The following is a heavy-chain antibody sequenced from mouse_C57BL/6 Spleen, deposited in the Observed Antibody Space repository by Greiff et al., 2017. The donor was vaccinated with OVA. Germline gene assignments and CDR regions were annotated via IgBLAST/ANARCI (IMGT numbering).Heavy chain of an antibody. V-gene: IGHV1-63*01. CDR2: IYPGGGYT. Sequence: QVQLQQSGAELVRPGASVKMSCKASGYTFTNYWMRWAKQRPGHGLEWIGAIYPGGGYTNYNEQFKGKATLTADKSSSTAYMQLSSLTSEDTAIYYCARIGYGSGAFDYWGQGTTLTVSS. J-gene: IGHJ2*01. D-gene: IGHD1-1*01. CDR1: GYTFTNYW. CDR3: ARIGYGSGAFDY.